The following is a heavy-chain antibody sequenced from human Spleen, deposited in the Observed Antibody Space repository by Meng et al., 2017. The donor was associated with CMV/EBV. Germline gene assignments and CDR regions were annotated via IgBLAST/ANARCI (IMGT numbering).Heavy chain of an antibody. CDR2: ISDSGGST. CDR1: GFTFTSYA. V-gene: IGHV3-23*01. D-gene: IGHD3-10*01. Sequence: GESLKISCAASGFTFTSYAMSWVRQAPGKGLEWVSGISDSGGSTYYTPSVRGRFAISRDNANNTLFLQMNSLRAEDTAVYYCARGGFGELMAFYFDYWGQGTLVTVSS. J-gene: IGHJ4*02. CDR3: ARGGFGELMAFYFDY.